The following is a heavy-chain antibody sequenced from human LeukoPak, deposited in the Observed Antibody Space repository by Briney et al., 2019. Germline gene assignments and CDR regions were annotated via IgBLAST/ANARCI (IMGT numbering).Heavy chain of an antibody. CDR3: ARSSEGRYYYDSSGYSYYYYYMDV. CDR2: IHYSGST. CDR1: GYSISTGYY. J-gene: IGHJ6*03. V-gene: IGHV4-61*01. D-gene: IGHD3-22*01. Sequence: SETLSLTCIVSGYSISTGYYWGWIRQPPGKGLEWIGYIHYSGSTSYNPSLRSRVTISVDTSKNQFSLKLSSVTAADTTVYYCARSSEGRYYYDSSGYSYYYYYMDVWGKGTTVTISS.